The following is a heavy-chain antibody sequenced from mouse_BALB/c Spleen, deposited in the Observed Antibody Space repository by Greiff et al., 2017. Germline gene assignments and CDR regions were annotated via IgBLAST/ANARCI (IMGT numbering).Heavy chain of an antibody. V-gene: IGHV3-6*02. CDR2: ISYDGSN. CDR1: GYSITSGYY. D-gene: IGHD2-14*01. Sequence: EVQLQQSGPGLVKPSQSLSLTCSVTGYSITSGYYWNWIRQFPGNKLEWMGYISYDGSNNYNPSLKNRISITRDTSKNQFFLKLNSVTTEDTATYYCARGAYYRYDVAMDYWGQGTSVTVSS. CDR3: ARGAYYRYDVAMDY. J-gene: IGHJ4*01.